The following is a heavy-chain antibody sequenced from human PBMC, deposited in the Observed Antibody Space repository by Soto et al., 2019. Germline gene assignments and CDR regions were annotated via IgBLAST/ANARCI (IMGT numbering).Heavy chain of an antibody. CDR3: AREIAALAVDWFYP. CDR1: GGSISSINW. D-gene: IGHD6-6*01. Sequence: SETLSLTCAVSGGSISSINWWSWVRQPPGKGLEWIGEIYHSGSTNYNPSLKSRVTISVDKSKNQFSLKLSSVTAADTAVYYCAREIAALAVDWFYPWGQGTLVTVSS. CDR2: IYHSGST. J-gene: IGHJ5*02. V-gene: IGHV4-4*02.